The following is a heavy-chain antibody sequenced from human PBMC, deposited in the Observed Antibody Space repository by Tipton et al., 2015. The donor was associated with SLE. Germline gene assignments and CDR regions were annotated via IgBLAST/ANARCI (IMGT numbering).Heavy chain of an antibody. D-gene: IGHD3-10*01. CDR1: GFTFSSYA. CDR3: AKPRESEGYFDY. J-gene: IGHJ4*02. V-gene: IGHV3-33*08. CDR2: IWYDGSNK. Sequence: SLRLSCAASGFTFSSYAMSWVRQAPGKGLEWVAVIWYDGSNKYYADSVKGRFTISRDNSKNTLYLQMNSLRAEDTAVYYCAKPRESEGYFDYWGQGTLVTVSS.